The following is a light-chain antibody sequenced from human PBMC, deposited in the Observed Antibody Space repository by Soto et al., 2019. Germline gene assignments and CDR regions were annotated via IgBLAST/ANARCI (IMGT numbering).Light chain of an antibody. Sequence: PGERATLSCRVSQSVSSYLAWYQQKPGQAPRLLISDASNRATGIPARFSGSGSGTDFTLTVSSLEPEDFAVYYCQQRRDWPLTFGGGTKVEI. CDR2: DAS. CDR3: QQRRDWPLT. CDR1: QSVSSY. J-gene: IGKJ4*01. V-gene: IGKV3-11*01.